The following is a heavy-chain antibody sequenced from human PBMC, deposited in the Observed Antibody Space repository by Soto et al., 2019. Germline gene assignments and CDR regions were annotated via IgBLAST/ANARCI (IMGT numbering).Heavy chain of an antibody. CDR3: ARKGYFDWLYFDY. D-gene: IGHD3-9*01. CDR2: IYHTGST. CDR1: GGSISSYS. Sequence: PSETLSLTCTVSGGSISSYSWSWIRQPPGKGLEWIGYIYHTGSTNYNPSLKSRVTISVDKSKKQFSLKLSSVTAADTAFYYCARKGYFDWLYFDYWGLGTLVTVSS. V-gene: IGHV4-59*12. J-gene: IGHJ4*02.